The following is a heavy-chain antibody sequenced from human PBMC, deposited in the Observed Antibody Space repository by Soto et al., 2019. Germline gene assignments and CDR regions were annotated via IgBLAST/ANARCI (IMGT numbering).Heavy chain of an antibody. Sequence: QLQLQESGPGLAKPSETLSLTCTVSGGSISSSSYYWGWIRQPPGKGLEWIGSIYYSGSTYYNPSLKSRVTISVDTSKNQFSLKLSSVTAADTAVYYCARVYSSSWYRGAFDIWGQGTMVTVSS. D-gene: IGHD6-13*01. CDR1: GGSISSSSYY. CDR2: IYYSGST. CDR3: ARVYSSSWYRGAFDI. V-gene: IGHV4-39*01. J-gene: IGHJ3*02.